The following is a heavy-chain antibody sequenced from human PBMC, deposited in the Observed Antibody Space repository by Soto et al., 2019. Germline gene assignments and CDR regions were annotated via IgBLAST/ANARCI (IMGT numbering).Heavy chain of an antibody. Sequence: PSETLSLTCAVYGGSFSGYYWSWIRQPPGKGLEWIGEINHSGSTNYNPSLKSRVTISVDTSKNQFSLKLSSVTAADTAVYYCARGTEYYDILTGYYYYYGMDVWGQGTTVTVSS. CDR1: GGSFSGYY. CDR2: INHSGST. CDR3: ARGTEYYDILTGYYYYYGMDV. V-gene: IGHV4-34*01. D-gene: IGHD3-9*01. J-gene: IGHJ6*02.